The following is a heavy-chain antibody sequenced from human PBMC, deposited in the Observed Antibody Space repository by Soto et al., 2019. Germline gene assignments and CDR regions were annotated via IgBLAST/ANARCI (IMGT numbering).Heavy chain of an antibody. CDR3: ARWWMYAPRFDP. Sequence: QLQLQESGSGLVKPSQTLSLTCAVSGGSISSGGYSWSWIRQPPGKGLEWIGYIYHSGSTYYNPSLKGRVTISVDRSKNQFSLKLSSVPAADTAVYYCARWWMYAPRFDPWRQGTLVTVSS. D-gene: IGHD2-8*01. V-gene: IGHV4-30-2*01. J-gene: IGHJ5*02. CDR1: GGSISSGGYS. CDR2: IYHSGST.